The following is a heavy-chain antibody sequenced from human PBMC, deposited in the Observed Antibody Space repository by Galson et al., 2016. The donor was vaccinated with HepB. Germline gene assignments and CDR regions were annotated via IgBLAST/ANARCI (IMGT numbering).Heavy chain of an antibody. J-gene: IGHJ6*04. CDR1: GYTFSGYY. CDR2: INPNSGGT. Sequence: SVKVSCKASGYTFSGYYMHWVRQAPGQGLEWMGWINPNSGGTNYAQKFQGRVTMTRDTSFSTAYMELSRLRSDDTAVYYCERDRYYGSGRGMDVWGRGTTVTVSS. D-gene: IGHD3-10*01. V-gene: IGHV1-2*02. CDR3: ERDRYYGSGRGMDV.